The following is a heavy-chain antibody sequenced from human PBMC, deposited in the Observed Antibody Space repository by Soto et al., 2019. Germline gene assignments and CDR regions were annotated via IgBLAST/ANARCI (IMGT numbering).Heavy chain of an antibody. V-gene: IGHV3-53*01. CDR2: LYDVDGS. CDR3: ATGNELKHAYHV. Sequence: DVQLVESGGGLIQAGESLRLSCAAFGLTISGKKYVAWVRRAPGKGLQWVSGLYDVDGSLFAVSVGGRFTTCSDSSKTTVYLQMTELRPDDPAVYYCATGNELKHAYHVWGQGTTVTVSS. CDR1: GLTISGKKY. J-gene: IGHJ3*01. D-gene: IGHD1-1*01.